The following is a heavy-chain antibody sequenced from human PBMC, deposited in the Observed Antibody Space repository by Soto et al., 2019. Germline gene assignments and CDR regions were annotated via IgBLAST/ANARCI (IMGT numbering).Heavy chain of an antibody. CDR3: AKDLPVEYCSGGSCYSPTSGAFDI. CDR2: ISYDGSNK. J-gene: IGHJ3*02. V-gene: IGHV3-30*18. Sequence: QVQLVESGGGVVQPGRSLRLSCAASGFTFSSYGMHWVRQAPGKGLEWVAVISYDGSNKYYADSVKGRFTISRDNSKNTLYLQMNSLRAEDTAVYYCAKDLPVEYCSGGSCYSPTSGAFDIWGQGTMVTVSS. D-gene: IGHD2-15*01. CDR1: GFTFSSYG.